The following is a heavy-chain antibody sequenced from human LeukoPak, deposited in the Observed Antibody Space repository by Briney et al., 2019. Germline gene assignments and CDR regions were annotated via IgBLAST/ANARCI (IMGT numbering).Heavy chain of an antibody. CDR1: GFTFSTYA. Sequence: GGSLRLSCAASGFTFSTYAMSWVRQAPGKGLEWVSDISGTGGRTYYADSVKGRFTISRDNSKNTVDLLMNSLRAEDTAIYYCARDVPYYYDSSGYYSHFDCWGQGTLVTVSS. CDR2: ISGTGGRT. V-gene: IGHV3-23*01. J-gene: IGHJ4*02. D-gene: IGHD3-22*01. CDR3: ARDVPYYYDSSGYYSHFDC.